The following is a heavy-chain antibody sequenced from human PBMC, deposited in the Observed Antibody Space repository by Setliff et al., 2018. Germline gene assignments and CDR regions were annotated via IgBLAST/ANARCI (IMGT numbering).Heavy chain of an antibody. Sequence: SETLSLTCTVSGGSISSGDYYWSWIRQPPGKGLEWIGYIYYSGSTYYNPSLKSRVTISVDTSRNQFSLKLSSVTAADTAVYYCAREAPGYAFDIWGQGTMVTVSS. CDR2: IYYSGST. D-gene: IGHD1-1*01. CDR1: GGSISSGDYY. V-gene: IGHV4-30-4*08. CDR3: AREAPGYAFDI. J-gene: IGHJ3*02.